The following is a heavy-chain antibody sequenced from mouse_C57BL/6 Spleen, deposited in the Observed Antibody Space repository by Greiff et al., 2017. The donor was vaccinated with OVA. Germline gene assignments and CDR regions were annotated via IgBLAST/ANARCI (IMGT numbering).Heavy chain of an antibody. CDR2: IDPSDSET. J-gene: IGHJ1*03. CDR1: GYTFTCYW. CDR3: ARNYYGSSWCFDV. V-gene: IGHV1-52*01. Sequence: QVQLQQPGAELVRPGSSVKLSCKASGYTFTCYWMHWVKQRPIQGLEWIGNIDPSDSETHYNQKFKDKATFTVDKSASTAYMQLSSLTSEDSAVYYCARNYYGSSWCFDVWGTGTTVTVSS. D-gene: IGHD1-1*01.